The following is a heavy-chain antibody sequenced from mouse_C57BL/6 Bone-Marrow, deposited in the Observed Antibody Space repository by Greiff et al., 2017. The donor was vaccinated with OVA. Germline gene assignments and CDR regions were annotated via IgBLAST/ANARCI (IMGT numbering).Heavy chain of an antibody. D-gene: IGHD2-1*01. CDR3: ERGYGNYYAMDY. CDR1: GYTFTDYE. V-gene: IGHV1-15*01. CDR2: IDPETGGT. Sequence: QVQLQQSGAELVRPGASVTLSCKASGYTFTDYEMHWVKQTPVHGLEWIGAIDPETGGTAYNPKFKGKAILTAAKSSTTAYMELRSQTSEDSAVYNGERGYGNYYAMDYWGQGTSVTVS. J-gene: IGHJ4*01.